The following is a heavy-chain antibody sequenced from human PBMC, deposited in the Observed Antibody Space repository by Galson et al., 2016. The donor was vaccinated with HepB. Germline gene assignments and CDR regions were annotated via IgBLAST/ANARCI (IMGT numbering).Heavy chain of an antibody. Sequence: SLRLSCAASGFIFSDSYMSWIRQAPGRGLECVALIDRFGTTMYYADSVKGRFIITRDNAKNSLHLQMNSLRGDDTALYYCAKDRIGPNYEVWSGYGPIDCWGQGVLVTVSS. CDR3: AKDRIGPNYEVWSGYGPIDC. CDR1: GFIFSDSY. D-gene: IGHD3-3*01. CDR2: IDRFGTTM. V-gene: IGHV3-11*01. J-gene: IGHJ4*02.